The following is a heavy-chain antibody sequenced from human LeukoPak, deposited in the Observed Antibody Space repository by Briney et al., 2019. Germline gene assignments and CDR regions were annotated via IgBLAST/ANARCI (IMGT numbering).Heavy chain of an antibody. V-gene: IGHV4-39*01. Sequence: SETLSLTCTVSGGSISSRSYHWSWIRQPPGKRLEWIGSIYFAGSTYYNPSLKSLVTISVDRSKNQFSLKLSSVTAADTAMYYCVTLNGVDQYGSGRFSSGWFDPWGQGTLVTVSS. D-gene: IGHD3-10*01. CDR2: IYFAGST. CDR1: GGSISSRSYH. J-gene: IGHJ5*02. CDR3: VTLNGVDQYGSGRFSSGWFDP.